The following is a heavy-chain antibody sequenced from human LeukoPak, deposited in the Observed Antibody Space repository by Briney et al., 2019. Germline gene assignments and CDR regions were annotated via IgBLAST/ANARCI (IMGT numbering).Heavy chain of an antibody. J-gene: IGHJ4*02. Sequence: SETLSLTCTVSGGSISSYYWSWIRQPPGKGLEWIGYIYYSGSTNYNPSLKSRVTISVDTSKNQFSLKLSSVTAADTAVYYCARGTGLLWLGELWGDYFDYWGQGTLVTVSS. CDR1: GGSISSYY. CDR2: IYYSGST. CDR3: ARGTGLLWLGELWGDYFDY. V-gene: IGHV4-59*01. D-gene: IGHD3-10*01.